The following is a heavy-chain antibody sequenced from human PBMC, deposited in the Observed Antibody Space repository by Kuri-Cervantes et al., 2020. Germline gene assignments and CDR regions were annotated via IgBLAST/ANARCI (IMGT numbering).Heavy chain of an antibody. J-gene: IGHJ4*02. CDR1: GGSISSSRYY. CDR2: IYYSGST. Sequence: ETLSLTCTVSGGSISSSRYYWGWIRQPPGKGLEWIGSIYYSGSTYYNPSLKSRVTISVDTSKNQFSLKLSSVTAADTAVYYCASLGIAVAGTSVWGQGTLVTVSS. CDR3: ASLGIAVAGTSV. D-gene: IGHD6-19*01. V-gene: IGHV4-39*01.